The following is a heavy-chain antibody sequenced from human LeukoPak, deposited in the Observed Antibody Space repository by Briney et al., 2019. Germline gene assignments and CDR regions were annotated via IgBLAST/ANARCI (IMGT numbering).Heavy chain of an antibody. Sequence: PGGSLRLSCAASGFTFSSYAMSWVRQAPGKGLEWVSAISGSGGSTYYADSVKGRFTISRDNPKSTLYLQMNSLRAEDTAVYYCAKASEIYYDFWSGYGNWGQGTLVTVSS. CDR3: AKASEIYYDFWSGYGN. CDR1: GFTFSSYA. CDR2: ISGSGGST. D-gene: IGHD3-3*01. J-gene: IGHJ4*02. V-gene: IGHV3-23*01.